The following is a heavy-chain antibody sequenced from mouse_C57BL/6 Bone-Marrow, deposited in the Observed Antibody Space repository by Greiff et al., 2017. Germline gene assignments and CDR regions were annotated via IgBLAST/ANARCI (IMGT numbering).Heavy chain of an antibody. D-gene: IGHD4-1*01. CDR2: INPGSGGT. CDR1: GYAFTNYL. V-gene: IGHV1-54*01. J-gene: IGHJ3*01. Sequence: QVQLQQSGAELVRPGTSVKVSCKASGYAFTNYLIAWVKQRPGQGLEWIGVINPGSGGTNYNEKFKGKATLTADKSSSTAYMQLSSLTSEDSAVYCCARSKNWDWWFAYWGQGTLVTVSA. CDR3: ARSKNWDWWFAY.